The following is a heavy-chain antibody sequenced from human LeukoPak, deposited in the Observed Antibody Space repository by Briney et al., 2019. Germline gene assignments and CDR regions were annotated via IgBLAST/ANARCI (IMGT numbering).Heavy chain of an antibody. Sequence: SETLSLTCTVSGGSISSYYWSWVRQPPGKELEWIGYIFYSGSTNYNPSLKSRVTISVDTSKNQFSLKLSSVTAVDTAVYYCARALRADYKIYYFDYWGQGTLVTVSS. D-gene: IGHD5-24*01. J-gene: IGHJ4*02. CDR1: GGSISSYY. V-gene: IGHV4-59*01. CDR2: IFYSGST. CDR3: ARALRADYKIYYFDY.